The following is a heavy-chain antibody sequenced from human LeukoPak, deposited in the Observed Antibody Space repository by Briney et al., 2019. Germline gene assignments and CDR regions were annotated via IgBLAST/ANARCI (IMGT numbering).Heavy chain of an antibody. CDR2: INTKTGNP. CDR3: AKGGWVAVTGMDS. J-gene: IGHJ4*02. D-gene: IGHD6-19*01. V-gene: IGHV7-4-1*02. Sequence: ASVKVSCKASGYTFTGHAMNWVRQAPGQGPEWMGYINTKTGNPTYAQGFTGRFVFSLDTSVSTAYLQVSSLKPEDTGVYYCAKGGWVAVTGMDSWGQGTLVTVSS. CDR1: GYTFTGHA.